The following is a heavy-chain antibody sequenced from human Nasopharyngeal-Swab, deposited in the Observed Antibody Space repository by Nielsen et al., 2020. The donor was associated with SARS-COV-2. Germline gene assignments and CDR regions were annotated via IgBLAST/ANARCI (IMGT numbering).Heavy chain of an antibody. CDR1: GYTFSSYG. D-gene: IGHD2-15*01. V-gene: IGHV1-18*01. CDR3: ARGWCSGASCSNNWFDP. Sequence: ASVKVSCKASGYTFSSYGINWVRQAPGQGLEWMGWITPYNDNPRYAHKFAGRLTLTTDASTNTGYTELRNLRSDDTAVYYCARGWCSGASCSNNWFDPWGQGTLVTVSS. J-gene: IGHJ5*02. CDR2: ITPYNDNP.